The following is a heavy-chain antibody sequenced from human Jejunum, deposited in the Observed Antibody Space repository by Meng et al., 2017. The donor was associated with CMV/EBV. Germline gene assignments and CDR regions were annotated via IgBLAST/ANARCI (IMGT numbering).Heavy chain of an antibody. CDR3: ARDSDYKFDY. J-gene: IGHJ4*02. CDR2: LTRDGRT. CDR1: GFTFSNSW. Sequence: LSGAASGFTFSNSWMHWVRQVPGKGLVWVSRLTRDGRTDYADSVKGRFTIARDDATSTLYLQMNSLSAEDTGVYYCARDSDYKFDYWGQGTLVTVSS. V-gene: IGHV3-74*01. D-gene: IGHD4-11*01.